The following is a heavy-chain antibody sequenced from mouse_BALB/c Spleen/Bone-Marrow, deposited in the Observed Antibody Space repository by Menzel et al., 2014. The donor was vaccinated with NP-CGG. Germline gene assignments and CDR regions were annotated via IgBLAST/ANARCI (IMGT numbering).Heavy chain of an antibody. Sequence: VQLQESGAELVKPGASVKLSCKASGYTFTSYWMHWVKQRPGQGLEWIGEINPSNGRTNYNEKFKTKATLTVDKSSSTDYMQLSSLTSEDSAVYYCARNYGNTDYWGQGTTLTVSS. D-gene: IGHD2-1*01. J-gene: IGHJ2*01. CDR3: ARNYGNTDY. CDR2: INPSNGRT. CDR1: GYTFTSYW. V-gene: IGHV1S81*02.